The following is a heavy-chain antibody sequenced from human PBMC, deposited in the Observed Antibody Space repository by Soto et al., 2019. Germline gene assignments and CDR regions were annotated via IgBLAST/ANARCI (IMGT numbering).Heavy chain of an antibody. D-gene: IGHD1-26*01. CDR1: GFTFSYYW. V-gene: IGHV3-74*01. Sequence: EVQLVESGGGLVQPGESLRLSCAASGFTFSYYWMHWVRQAPGKGLVWVSRIHSDGSSTTYADSVKGRFTISRDNARNTLDLRMNSLRAEDTAVYYCARGDRGAFDLWGQGTVVTVSS. CDR3: ARGDRGAFDL. CDR2: IHSDGSST. J-gene: IGHJ3*01.